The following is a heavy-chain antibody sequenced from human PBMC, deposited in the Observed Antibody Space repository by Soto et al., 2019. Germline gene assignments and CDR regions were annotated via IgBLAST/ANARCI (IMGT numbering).Heavy chain of an antibody. Sequence: ASVKVSCKASGYTFTSYGISWVRQAPGQGLEWMGWISAYNGNTNYAQKLQGRVTMTTDTSTSTAYMELRSLRSDDTAVYYCARVGYSYNWNYRALDIWGQGTMVTVSS. CDR3: ARVGYSYNWNYRALDI. V-gene: IGHV1-18*01. D-gene: IGHD1-7*01. J-gene: IGHJ3*02. CDR1: GYTFTSYG. CDR2: ISAYNGNT.